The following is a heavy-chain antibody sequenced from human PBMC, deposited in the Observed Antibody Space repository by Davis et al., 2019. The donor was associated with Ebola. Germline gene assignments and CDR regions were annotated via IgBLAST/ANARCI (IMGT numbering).Heavy chain of an antibody. J-gene: IGHJ4*02. D-gene: IGHD2-21*01. Sequence: GASLKISCKGSGYSFTSYWISWVRPMPGKGLEWMGIIYPGDSDTRYSPSFQGQVTIPADKSISTAYLQWSSLKASDTAMYYCARYLSVFGFDYWGQGTMVTVSS. CDR1: GYSFTSYW. V-gene: IGHV5-51*01. CDR3: ARYLSVFGFDY. CDR2: IYPGDSDT.